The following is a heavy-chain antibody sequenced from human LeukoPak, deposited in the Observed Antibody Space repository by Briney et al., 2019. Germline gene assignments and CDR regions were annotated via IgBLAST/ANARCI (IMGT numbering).Heavy chain of an antibody. CDR3: ARDGPRPPLVGVLVGAFDI. J-gene: IGHJ3*02. Sequence: GGSLRLSCAASGFTFSDYYMSWIRQAPGKGLEWVSCISSSGSSIYYADSVKGRFTISRDNAKNSLYLQMNSLRAEDTAVYYCARDGPRPPLVGVLVGAFDIWGQGTMVTVSS. V-gene: IGHV3-11*04. CDR1: GFTFSDYY. D-gene: IGHD1-26*01. CDR2: ISSSGSSI.